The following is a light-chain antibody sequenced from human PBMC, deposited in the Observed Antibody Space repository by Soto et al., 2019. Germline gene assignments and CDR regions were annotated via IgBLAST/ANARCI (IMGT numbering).Light chain of an antibody. CDR3: QQYNNWPRT. CDR2: GAS. Sequence: ETVMTQSAATLSVPPGERATLSCRASQSVSSNLAWYQQKPGQAPRLLIYGASTRVTGIPARFSGSGSGTEFTLTISSLQSEDFAVYYCQQYNNWPRTFGQGTKVEIK. CDR1: QSVSSN. V-gene: IGKV3-15*01. J-gene: IGKJ1*01.